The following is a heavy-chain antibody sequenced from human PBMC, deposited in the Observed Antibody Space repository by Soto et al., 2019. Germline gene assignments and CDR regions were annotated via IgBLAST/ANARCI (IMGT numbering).Heavy chain of an antibody. V-gene: IGHV4-34*01. Sequence: PSETLSLTCAVYGGSFSGYYWSWIRQPPGKGLEWIGEINHSGSTNYNPSLKSRVTISVDTSKNQFSLKLSCVTAADTAVYYCASRRRGSGSYYYYYYYYGMDVWGQGTTVTVSS. CDR2: INHSGST. D-gene: IGHD3-10*01. CDR1: GGSFSGYY. CDR3: ASRRRGSGSYYYYYYYYGMDV. J-gene: IGHJ6*02.